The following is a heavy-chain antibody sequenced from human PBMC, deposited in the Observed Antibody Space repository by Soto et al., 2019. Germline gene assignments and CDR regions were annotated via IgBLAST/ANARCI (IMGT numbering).Heavy chain of an antibody. CDR3: VKGLSSGWRDACDM. J-gene: IGHJ3*02. Sequence: EGSLRLSCAASGFTFSIYATSWVRRAPGKGLEWVSTIGGGGGGTSYADFVRGRFTISRDNSKNTLYLQMNSLRAEDAAVYYCVKGLSSGWRDACDMRGQGPRVTVSS. CDR2: IGGGGGGT. CDR1: GFTFSIYA. D-gene: IGHD6-19*01. V-gene: IGHV3-23*01.